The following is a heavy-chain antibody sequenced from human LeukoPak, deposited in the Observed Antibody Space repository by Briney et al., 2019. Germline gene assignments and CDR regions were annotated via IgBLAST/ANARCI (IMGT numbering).Heavy chain of an antibody. CDR1: GGSISSHS. CDR2: IYYSGST. V-gene: IGHV4-59*11. Sequence: PSETLSLTCTVSGGSISSHSWRWIRQPPGKGLEWTRYIYYSGSTNYNPSLKSRVTISVDTYKNQFSLKLSSVTAADTAVYYCARDVRDWFDPWGQGTLVSVSS. D-gene: IGHD2-8*01. J-gene: IGHJ5*02. CDR3: ARDVRDWFDP.